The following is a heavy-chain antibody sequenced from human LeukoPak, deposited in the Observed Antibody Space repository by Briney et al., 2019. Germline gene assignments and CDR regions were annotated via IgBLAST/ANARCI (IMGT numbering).Heavy chain of an antibody. CDR1: GGSISSATYY. D-gene: IGHD1-14*01. V-gene: IGHV4-39*07. CDR2: IYHSGST. Sequence: PSETLSLTCTVSGGSISSATYYWGWIRQPPGKGLEWIGSIYHSGSTYYNPSLKSRVTISVDTSKNQFSLRLSSLIAADTALYYCARDRKYYYHMDVWGNGTSVTVSS. J-gene: IGHJ6*03. CDR3: ARDRKYYYHMDV.